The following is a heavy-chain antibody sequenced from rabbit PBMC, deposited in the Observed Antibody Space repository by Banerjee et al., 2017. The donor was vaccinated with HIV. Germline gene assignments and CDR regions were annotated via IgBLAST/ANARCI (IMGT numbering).Heavy chain of an antibody. CDR3: ARDTNTVNSGWDYFTL. CDR2: IYTGSSGSI. CDR1: GIDFSSYYY. Sequence: QSLEESGGGLVKPGGTLTLTCKASGIDFSSYYYMCWVRQAPGKGLEWIACIYTGSSGSIYYASWAKGRFTVSKTSSTTVTLQMTSLTAADTATYFCARDTNTVNSGWDYFTLWGPGTLVTVS. D-gene: IGHD4-1*01. V-gene: IGHV1S40*01. J-gene: IGHJ4*01.